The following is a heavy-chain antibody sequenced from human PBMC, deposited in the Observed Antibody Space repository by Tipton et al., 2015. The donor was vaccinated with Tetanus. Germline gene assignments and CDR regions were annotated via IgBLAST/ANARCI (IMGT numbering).Heavy chain of an antibody. J-gene: IGHJ4*02. V-gene: IGHV4-39*01. CDR1: GGSISSGLNY. Sequence: TLSLTCTVSGGSISSGLNYWGWIRQPPGKGLEWIVSMYYSGSTFYNPSLKSRVSVSVDTSKNHLSLKLNSVTAADTAMYYCARHGGSFETANYRDHWGQGTLVTVSS. CDR3: ARHGGSFETANYRDH. D-gene: IGHD1-26*01. CDR2: MYYSGST.